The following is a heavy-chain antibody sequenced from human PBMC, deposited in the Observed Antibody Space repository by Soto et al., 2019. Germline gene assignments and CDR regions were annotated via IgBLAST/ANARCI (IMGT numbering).Heavy chain of an antibody. D-gene: IGHD3-16*01. CDR2: INHSGST. Sequence: SETLSLTCAVYGGSFSGYYWSWIRQPPGKGLEWIGEINHSGSTNYNPSLKSRVTISVDTSKNQFSLKLSPVTAADTAVYYCAMTQGPYYYYYGMDVWGKGTTVTVSS. CDR1: GGSFSGYY. J-gene: IGHJ6*04. CDR3: AMTQGPYYYYYGMDV. V-gene: IGHV4-34*01.